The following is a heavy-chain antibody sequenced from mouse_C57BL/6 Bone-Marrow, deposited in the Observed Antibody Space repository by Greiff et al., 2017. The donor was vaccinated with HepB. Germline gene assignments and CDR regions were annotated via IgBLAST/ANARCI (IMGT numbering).Heavy chain of an antibody. CDR3: AKNYVGWLAY. CDR2: IYPRSGNT. J-gene: IGHJ3*01. Sequence: QVQLKQSGAELARPGASVKLSCKASGYTFTSYGISWVKQRTGQGLEWIGEIYPRSGNTYYNEKFKGKATLTADKSSSTAYMELRSLTSEDSAVYFCAKNYVGWLAYWGQGTLVTVSA. V-gene: IGHV1-81*01. CDR1: GYTFTSYG. D-gene: IGHD1-1*01.